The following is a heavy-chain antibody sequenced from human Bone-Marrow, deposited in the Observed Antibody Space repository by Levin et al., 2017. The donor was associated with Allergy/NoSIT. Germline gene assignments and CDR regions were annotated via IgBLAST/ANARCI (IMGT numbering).Heavy chain of an antibody. CDR2: ISGNGGST. CDR1: GFTFSSYA. J-gene: IGHJ3*01. D-gene: IGHD5-24*01. CDR3: AKDIRISGMATVTDVFDV. V-gene: IGHV3-23*01. Sequence: GGSLRLSCEASGFTFSSYAVNWVRQAPGKGLEWVSAISGNGGSTYYADSVKGRFTISRDNSKNTLYLQMNSLRAEDTAVYYCAKDIRISGMATVTDVFDVWGQGTMVTVSS.